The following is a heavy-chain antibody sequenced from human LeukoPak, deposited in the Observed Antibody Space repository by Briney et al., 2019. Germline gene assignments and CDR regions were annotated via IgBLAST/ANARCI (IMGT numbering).Heavy chain of an antibody. V-gene: IGHV4-34*01. J-gene: IGHJ4*02. CDR3: ASLTTVTTGDY. D-gene: IGHD4-17*01. CDR2: INHSGST. Sequence: SETLSLTCAVYGGSFSGYYWSWIRQPPGKGLEWIGEINHSGSTNYNPSLKSRVTISVDTSKNQFSLKLSSVTAADTAVYYCASLTTVTTGDYWGQGTLVTVSS. CDR1: GGSFSGYY.